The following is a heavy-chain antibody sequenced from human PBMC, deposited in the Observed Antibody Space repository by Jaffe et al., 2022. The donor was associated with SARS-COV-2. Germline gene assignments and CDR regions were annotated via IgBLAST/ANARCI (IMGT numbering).Heavy chain of an antibody. CDR3: TRQAYPEYYYDSSGYPKGYYYGMDV. V-gene: IGHV3-73*01. D-gene: IGHD3-22*01. CDR1: GFTFSGSA. CDR2: IRSKANSYAT. J-gene: IGHJ6*02. Sequence: EVQLVESGGGLVQPGGSLKLSCAASGFTFSGSAMHWVRQASGKGLEWVGRIRSKANSYATAYAASVKGRFTISRDDSKNTAYLQMNSLKTEDTAVYYCTRQAYPEYYYDSSGYPKGYYYGMDVWGQGTTVTVSS.